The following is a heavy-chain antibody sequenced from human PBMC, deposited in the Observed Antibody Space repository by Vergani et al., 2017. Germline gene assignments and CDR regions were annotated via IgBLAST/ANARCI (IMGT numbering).Heavy chain of an antibody. CDR3: ARSHSSSWYFYNWFDP. CDR2: ISAYNGNT. V-gene: IGHV1-18*01. Sequence: QVQLVQSGAEVKKPGASVKVSCKASGYTFTSYGINWVRQAPGQGLEWMGWISAYNGNTNYVQKLQGRVTMTTDTSTSTAYMELRSLRSDDTAVYYCARSHSSSWYFYNWFDPWGQGTLVTVSS. J-gene: IGHJ5*02. CDR1: GYTFTSYG. D-gene: IGHD6-13*01.